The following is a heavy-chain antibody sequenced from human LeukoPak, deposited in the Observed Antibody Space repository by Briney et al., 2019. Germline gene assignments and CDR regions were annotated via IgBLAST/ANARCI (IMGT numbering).Heavy chain of an antibody. Sequence: PGGSLRLSCAASGFTFSSYAMSWVRQAPGKGLEWVSAISGSGGSTYYADSVKGRFTISRDNSKNTLYLQMNSLRAEDTAVYYCARDKFEDVLLWFGESVNFDYWGQGTLVTVSS. V-gene: IGHV3-23*01. D-gene: IGHD3-10*01. J-gene: IGHJ4*02. CDR2: ISGSGGST. CDR1: GFTFSSYA. CDR3: ARDKFEDVLLWFGESVNFDY.